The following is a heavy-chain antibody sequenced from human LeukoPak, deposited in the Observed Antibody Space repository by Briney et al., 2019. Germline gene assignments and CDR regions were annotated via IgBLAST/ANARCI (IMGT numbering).Heavy chain of an antibody. V-gene: IGHV1-18*01. CDR3: ARDPGYSGSYYDDY. Sequence: ASVKASCKASGYTFTSYGISWVRQAPGQGLEWMGWISAYNGNTNYAQKLQGRVTMTTDTSTSTAYMELRSLRSDDTAVYYCARDPGYSGSYYDDYWGQGTLVTVSS. J-gene: IGHJ4*02. D-gene: IGHD1-26*01. CDR1: GYTFTSYG. CDR2: ISAYNGNT.